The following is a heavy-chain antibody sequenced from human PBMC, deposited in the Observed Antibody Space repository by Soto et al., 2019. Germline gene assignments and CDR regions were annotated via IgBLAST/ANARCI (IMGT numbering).Heavy chain of an antibody. Sequence: PSETLSLTCTVSGGSISSGDYYWSWIRQPPGKGLEWIGCIYYSGSTYYNPSLKSRVTISVDTSKNQFSLKLSSVTAADTAVYYCARLVKIRGAYYYYMDVWGKGTTVTVSS. D-gene: IGHD3-10*01. V-gene: IGHV4-39*01. CDR3: ARLVKIRGAYYYYMDV. J-gene: IGHJ6*03. CDR2: IYYSGST. CDR1: GGSISSGDYY.